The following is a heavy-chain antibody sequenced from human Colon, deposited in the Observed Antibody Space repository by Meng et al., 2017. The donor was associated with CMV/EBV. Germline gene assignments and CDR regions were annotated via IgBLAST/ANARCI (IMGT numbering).Heavy chain of an antibody. Sequence: GESLKISCAGSGFTFDTYSMNWVRQAPGKGLEWVSSISSSSSFLYYEDSLKGRFTVSRDNAKTPLFLQMNRLGPEDTTVYYCARGADYDFWGQGTLVTVSS. V-gene: IGHV3-21*01. CDR3: ARGADYDF. CDR2: ISSSSSFL. D-gene: IGHD4/OR15-4a*01. CDR1: GFTFDTYS. J-gene: IGHJ4*02.